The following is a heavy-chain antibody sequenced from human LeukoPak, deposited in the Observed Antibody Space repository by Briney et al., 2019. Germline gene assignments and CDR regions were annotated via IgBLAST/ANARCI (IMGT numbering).Heavy chain of an antibody. V-gene: IGHV4-34*01. Sequence: SETLPLTCAVYDGSFSGYSWSWIRQSPGKGLEWIGDINHGGSTTYNPSLKSRVIISIDTSKSQFSLKMSSVTAADMAVYYCAREHTIYPLRSRAQFFDFWGQGTLVTVSS. CDR2: INHGGST. J-gene: IGHJ4*02. CDR1: DGSFSGYS. CDR3: AREHTIYPLRSRAQFFDF. D-gene: IGHD3-3*01.